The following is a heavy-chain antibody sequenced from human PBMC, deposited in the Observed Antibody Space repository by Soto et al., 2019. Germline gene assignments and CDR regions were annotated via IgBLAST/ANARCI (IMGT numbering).Heavy chain of an antibody. CDR2: IITIFCTA. D-gene: IGHD1-7*01. J-gene: IGHJ4*02. V-gene: IGHV1-69*06. CDR1: GGTLSSYD. CDR3: ARGYTWNYFPFDY. Sequence: AVKVSCKDSGGTLSSYDFSLVRQAPGQGLEWMGGIITIFCTANYAQKFQGRIPITAYKSTSKAYMDLSRLRSEDTAVYFCARGYTWNYFPFDYWGQGTLVTVSS.